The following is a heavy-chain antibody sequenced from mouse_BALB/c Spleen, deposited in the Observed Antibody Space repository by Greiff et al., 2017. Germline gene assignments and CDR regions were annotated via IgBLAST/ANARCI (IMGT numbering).Heavy chain of an antibody. D-gene: IGHD2-3*01. V-gene: IGHV1-4*01. CDR1: GYTFTSYT. Sequence: VQLVESGAELARPGASVKMSCKASGYTFTSYTMHWVKQRPGQGLEWIGYINPSSGYTNYNQKFKDKATLTADKSSSTAYMQLSSLTSEDSAVYYCARTHDGYFDYWGQGTTLTVSS. CDR3: ARTHDGYFDY. J-gene: IGHJ2*01. CDR2: INPSSGYT.